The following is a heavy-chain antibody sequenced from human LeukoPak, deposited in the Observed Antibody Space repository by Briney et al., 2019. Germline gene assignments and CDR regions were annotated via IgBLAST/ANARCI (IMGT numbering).Heavy chain of an antibody. CDR1: GYTFTSYY. D-gene: IGHD6-6*01. Sequence: ASVKVSCKASGYTFTSYYMHWVRQAPGQGLEWMGIINPSGGSTSYAQKFQGRVTMTRDTSTSTAYMELSRLRSDDTAVYYCARDRNIFRYSSSSGRSWFDPWGQGTLVTVSS. CDR2: INPSGGST. V-gene: IGHV1-46*01. CDR3: ARDRNIFRYSSSSGRSWFDP. J-gene: IGHJ5*02.